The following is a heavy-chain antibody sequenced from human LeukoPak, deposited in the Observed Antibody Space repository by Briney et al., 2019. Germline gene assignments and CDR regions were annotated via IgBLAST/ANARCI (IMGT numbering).Heavy chain of an antibody. CDR2: ISNSGGTT. CDR1: GFTFSSYA. CDR3: AKPLYSSGWYYFDY. J-gene: IGHJ4*02. D-gene: IGHD6-19*01. V-gene: IGHV3-23*01. Sequence: GGSLRLSCAASGFTFSSYAMSWVRQAPGKGLEWVSTISNSGGTTYYADSVKGRFTISRDDSESTLYLQMNSLRAEDTAVYYCAKPLYSSGWYYFDYWGQGTLVTVSS.